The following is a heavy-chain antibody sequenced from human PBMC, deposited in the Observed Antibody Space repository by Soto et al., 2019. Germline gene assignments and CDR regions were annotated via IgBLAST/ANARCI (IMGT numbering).Heavy chain of an antibody. D-gene: IGHD3-10*01. CDR3: ARGYWRFGESYYFDY. J-gene: IGHJ4*02. CDR2: ILTGGTT. V-gene: IGHV3-53*01. Sequence: EVQLVQSGGGLIQPGESLRLSCATSGFSVSGSYMSWVRQAPGMGLEWVSVILTGGTTYYSDAVKGRFTISRDTSQNTVHLQMNSLRGEDTATYYCARGYWRFGESYYFDYWGQGTLVIVSS. CDR1: GFSVSGSY.